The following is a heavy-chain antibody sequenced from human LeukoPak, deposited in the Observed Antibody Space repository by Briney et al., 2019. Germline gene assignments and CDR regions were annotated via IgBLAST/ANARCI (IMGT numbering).Heavy chain of an antibody. J-gene: IGHJ4*02. Sequence: ASVNVSCTASGYTFTSYYMHWVRQAPGQGLEWMGIINPSGGSTSYAQKFQGRVTMTRDTSTSTVYMELSSLRSEDTAVYYCAREYCSGGSCYGLDYWGQGTLVTVSS. V-gene: IGHV1-46*01. CDR3: AREYCSGGSCYGLDY. CDR1: GYTFTSYY. CDR2: INPSGGST. D-gene: IGHD2-15*01.